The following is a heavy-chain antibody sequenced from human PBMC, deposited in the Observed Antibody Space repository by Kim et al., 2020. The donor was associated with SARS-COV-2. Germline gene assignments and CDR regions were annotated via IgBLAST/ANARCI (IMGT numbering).Heavy chain of an antibody. CDR3: ARGSNYYDSSGYYSYYYYGMDV. Sequence: SETLSLTCAVYGGSFSGYYWSWIRQPPGKGLEWIGEINHSGSTNYNPSLKSRVTISVDTSKNQFSLKLSSVTAADTAVYYCARGSNYYDSSGYYSYYYYGMDVWGQGTTVTVSS. V-gene: IGHV4-34*01. CDR2: INHSGST. CDR1: GGSFSGYY. J-gene: IGHJ6*02. D-gene: IGHD3-22*01.